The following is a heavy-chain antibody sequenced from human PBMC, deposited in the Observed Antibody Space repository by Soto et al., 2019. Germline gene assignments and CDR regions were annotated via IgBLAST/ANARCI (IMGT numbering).Heavy chain of an antibody. V-gene: IGHV1-18*01. D-gene: IGHD3-22*01. Sequence: ASVKVSCKASGYTFTIYGSSWVRQAPGQGLEWMGWISAYNGNTNYAQKLQGRVTMTTDTSTSTAYMELRSLRSDDTAVYYCARDQDNSGYYSPAYYGMDVWGQGTTVTVSS. CDR1: GYTFTIYG. CDR3: ARDQDNSGYYSPAYYGMDV. J-gene: IGHJ6*02. CDR2: ISAYNGNT.